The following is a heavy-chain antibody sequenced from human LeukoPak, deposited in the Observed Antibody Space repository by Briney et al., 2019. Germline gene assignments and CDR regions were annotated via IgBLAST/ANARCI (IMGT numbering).Heavy chain of an antibody. D-gene: IGHD4-23*01. J-gene: IGHJ4*02. CDR2: IKTRPEGGTT. CDR1: GFTFNKAW. Sequence: GGSLRLSCAASGFTFNKAWMIWVRQAPGKGLEWVARIKTRPEGGTTDYAAAVKGRFTISRDDSKDTLYLQMNSLKTDDTAVYYCTSSGSRWDYFDYWGQGTLATVSS. V-gene: IGHV3-15*05. CDR3: TSSGSRWDYFDY.